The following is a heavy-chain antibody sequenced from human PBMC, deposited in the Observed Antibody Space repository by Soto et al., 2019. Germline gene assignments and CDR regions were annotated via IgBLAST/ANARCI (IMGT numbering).Heavy chain of an antibody. CDR3: ARDRHQYSTKYYFDY. Sequence: LSLSCAASGFTFSTYSMNWVLQPPGKGLEWVSSISGSGAYRYYADAVQGRFTIPRDNSKNTLNLQMNSLRAEDTAVYYCARDRHQYSTKYYFDYWGQGTMVTVSS. CDR2: ISGSGAYR. D-gene: IGHD2-2*01. CDR1: GFTFSTYS. V-gene: IGHV3-23*01. J-gene: IGHJ4*02.